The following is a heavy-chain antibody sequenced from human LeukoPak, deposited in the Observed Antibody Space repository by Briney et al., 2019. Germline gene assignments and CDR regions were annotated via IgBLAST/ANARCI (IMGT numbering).Heavy chain of an antibody. CDR3: ASVHCTNGLCSFDY. CDR2: IYYSGTT. D-gene: IGHD2-8*01. V-gene: IGHV4-39*01. Sequence: SETLSLTCSVSGGSISSSSYYWAWVRQPPGKGLEWIGSIYYSGTTFYNPSLKSRVTVSVDTSKNQISLKLSSVTAADRAIYYCASVHCTNGLCSFDYWGRGTLVTVSS. J-gene: IGHJ4*02. CDR1: GGSISSSSYY.